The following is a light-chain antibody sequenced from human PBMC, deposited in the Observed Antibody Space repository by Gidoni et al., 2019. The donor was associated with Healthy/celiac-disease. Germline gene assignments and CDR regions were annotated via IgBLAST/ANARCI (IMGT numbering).Light chain of an antibody. CDR3: QQSYSTPLYT. Sequence: DIQMTQSPSSLSASVGDRVTITRRASQSISSYLNWYQQKPGKAPKLLIYAASSFQSGVPSRFSGSGSGTDFTLTISSRQPEDFATYYCQQSYSTPLYTFGQGTKLEIK. V-gene: IGKV1-39*01. J-gene: IGKJ2*01. CDR1: QSISSY. CDR2: AAS.